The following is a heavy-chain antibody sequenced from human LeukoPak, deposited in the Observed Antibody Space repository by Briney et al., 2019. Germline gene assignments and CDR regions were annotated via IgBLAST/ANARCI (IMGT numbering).Heavy chain of an antibody. CDR3: ARPDYYYYGMDV. CDR1: GGSITSSSYY. V-gene: IGHV4-39*01. J-gene: IGHJ6*02. CDR2: IYYRGHT. Sequence: SETLSLTCTVSGGSITSSSYYWGWIRQPPGKGLEWIGSIYYRGHTYYNPSLKGRVTISLDTSNNQLSLNLTSVTAADTAVYYCARPDYYYYGMDVWGRGTTGTVSS.